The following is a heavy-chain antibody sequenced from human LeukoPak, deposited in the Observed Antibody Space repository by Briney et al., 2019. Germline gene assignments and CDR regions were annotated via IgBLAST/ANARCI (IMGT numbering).Heavy chain of an antibody. V-gene: IGHV5-51*01. Sequence: GESLKISCKGSGYSFTSYWIGWVRQMPGKGLEWMGIIYPGDSDTRYSPSFQGQVTISADKSISTAYLQWSSLKASDTAMYYCARLRVTMVRGVIPNLNYYYYYMDVWGKGTTVTVSS. CDR2: IYPGDSDT. J-gene: IGHJ6*03. CDR3: ARLRVTMVRGVIPNLNYYYYYMDV. CDR1: GYSFTSYW. D-gene: IGHD3-10*01.